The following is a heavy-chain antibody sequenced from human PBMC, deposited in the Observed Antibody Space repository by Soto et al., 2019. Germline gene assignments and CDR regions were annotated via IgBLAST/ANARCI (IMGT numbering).Heavy chain of an antibody. CDR2: IFWDDDK. CDR3: AHRSRGYAYYFDQ. J-gene: IGHJ4*02. V-gene: IGHV2-5*02. Sequence: QITLKESGPALVRPTQTLTLTCSFSGFSLTTRGVAVGWIRQPPGKALEWLALIFWDDDKWYSPSLRSRLTIPXDXXKNQVVLKMTNMDPVDTATYYCAHRSRGYAYYFDQWGQGTLVTVSS. CDR1: GFSLTTRGVA. D-gene: IGHD5-12*01.